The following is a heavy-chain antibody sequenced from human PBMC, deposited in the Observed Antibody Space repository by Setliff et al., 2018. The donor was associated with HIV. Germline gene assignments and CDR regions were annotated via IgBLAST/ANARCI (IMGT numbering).Heavy chain of an antibody. CDR2: IFTSGST. Sequence: SETLSLTCTVSGDSINSGSYYWSWIRQPAGEGLEWIGHIFTSGSTTYNPSLKSRVSISLDTSKNQFSLKLSSVKGRFTVSRDKAKNSLNLQMNSLRAEDTAVYYCARGFSPTGTLSPGFDYWGQGTLVTVSS. D-gene: IGHD1-1*01. J-gene: IGHJ4*02. CDR1: GDSINSGSYY. V-gene: IGHV4-61*09. CDR3: AKNSLNLQMNSLRAEDTAVYYCARGFSPTGTLSPGFDY.